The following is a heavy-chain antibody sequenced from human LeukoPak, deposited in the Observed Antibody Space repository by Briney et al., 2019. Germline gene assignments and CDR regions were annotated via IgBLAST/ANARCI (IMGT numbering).Heavy chain of an antibody. J-gene: IGHJ6*03. CDR3: ARDNYYYYMDV. CDR1: VFTVSSNY. V-gene: IGHV3-53*01. CDR2: IYSGGST. Sequence: GGSLRLSCAASVFTVSSNYMSWVRQAPGKGLEWVSVIYSGGSTYYADSVKGRFTISRDNSKNTLYLQMNSLRAEDTAVYYCARDNYYYYMDVWGKGTTVTISS.